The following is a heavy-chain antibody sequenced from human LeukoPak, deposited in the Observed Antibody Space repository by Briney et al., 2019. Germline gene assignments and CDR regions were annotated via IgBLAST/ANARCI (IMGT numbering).Heavy chain of an antibody. J-gene: IGHJ4*02. Sequence: PSETLSLTCTVSGYSITSAYYWGWIRQSPGKGLAWIGSIYHSGSSYYNPSLKSRVTISVDTSKNHFSLKLTSVTAADTAVYYCARAPPYYYDSSGYSPAGVDYWGQGTLVTVSS. D-gene: IGHD3-22*01. CDR2: IYHSGSS. CDR3: ARAPPYYYDSSGYSPAGVDY. V-gene: IGHV4-38-2*02. CDR1: GYSITSAYY.